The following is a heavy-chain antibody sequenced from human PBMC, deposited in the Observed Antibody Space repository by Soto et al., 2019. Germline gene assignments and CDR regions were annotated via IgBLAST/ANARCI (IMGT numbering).Heavy chain of an antibody. Sequence: ASVKVSCKASGYTFTSYDINWVRQATGQGLEWMGWMNPNSGNTGYARKFQGRVTMTRNTSISTAYMELSSLRSEDTAVYYCARTDITYYDFWGGGGFVPWGQGTLVTVSS. J-gene: IGHJ5*02. CDR3: ARTDITYYDFWGGGGFVP. V-gene: IGHV1-8*01. CDR2: MNPNSGNT. CDR1: GYTFTSYD. D-gene: IGHD3-3*01.